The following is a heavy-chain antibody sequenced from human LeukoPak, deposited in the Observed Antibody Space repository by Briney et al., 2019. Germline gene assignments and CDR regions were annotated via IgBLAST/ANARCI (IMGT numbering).Heavy chain of an antibody. J-gene: IGHJ5*02. CDR3: ARQYSSGWPWFDP. CDR1: GGSISSGGYY. CDR2: IFYSGST. V-gene: IGHV4-39*01. Sequence: SETLSLTCTVSGGSISSGGYYWGWIRQPPGRGLEWIRSIFYSGSTYYNPSLKSRVTISVDTSKNQFSLKLTSVTAADAAMYYCARQYSSGWPWFDPWGQGTLVTVSS. D-gene: IGHD6-19*01.